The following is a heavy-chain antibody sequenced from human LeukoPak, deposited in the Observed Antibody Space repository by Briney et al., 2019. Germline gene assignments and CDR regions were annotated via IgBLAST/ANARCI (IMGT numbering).Heavy chain of an antibody. Sequence: NSSETLSLTCTVSGGSLSSYYGRWIRQPPGKGLEWIGNIYYSGSTNDNPSLKSRVTISVDTAKNQFSLKLSSVTAADTAVFYCARDRVAAAGTEGYYYYGMDVWGQGTTVTVSS. V-gene: IGHV4-59*01. CDR2: IYYSGST. D-gene: IGHD6-13*01. CDR3: ARDRVAAAGTEGYYYYGMDV. CDR1: GGSLSSYY. J-gene: IGHJ6*02.